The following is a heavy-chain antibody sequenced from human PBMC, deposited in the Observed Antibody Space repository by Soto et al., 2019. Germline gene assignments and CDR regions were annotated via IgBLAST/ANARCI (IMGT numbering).Heavy chain of an antibody. CDR3: ARGDGDYQEVNGSLGRH. Sequence: EVQLVESGGDLVQPGGSLRLSCAASGFTFSSYWMHWVRQAPGTGLVWVSRIKSDGSGAIYADSVKGRCTVSRDNAKNTVYLLMTRLSTEDTAVYYCARGDGDYQEVNGSLGRHWGQGTRVTVSS. CDR2: IKSDGSGA. V-gene: IGHV3-74*01. J-gene: IGHJ4*02. D-gene: IGHD2-8*01. CDR1: GFTFSSYW.